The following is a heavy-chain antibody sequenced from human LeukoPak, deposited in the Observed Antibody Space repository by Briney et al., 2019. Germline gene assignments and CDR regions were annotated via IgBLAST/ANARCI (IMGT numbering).Heavy chain of an antibody. J-gene: IGHJ4*02. CDR3: AKDLVRIAVAGIGFDY. CDR1: GFTFSSYA. CDR2: ISGSAGSA. V-gene: IGHV3-23*01. Sequence: PGGSLRLSCAASGFTFSSYAMSWVRQAPGKGLEWVSAISGSAGSAYSADSVKGRFTISRDNSKNTLYLQMNSLGVEDTAVYYCAKDLVRIAVAGIGFDYWGQGTLVTVSS. D-gene: IGHD6-19*01.